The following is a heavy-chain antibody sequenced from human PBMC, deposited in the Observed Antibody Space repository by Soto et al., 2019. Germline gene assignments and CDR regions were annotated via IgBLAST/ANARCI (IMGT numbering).Heavy chain of an antibody. CDR1: GYTFTSYV. D-gene: IGHD3-3*01. CDR2: SSAYNGNT. Sequence: EASVKVSCKASGYTFTSYVISWVLQAPGQGLEWMGWSSAYNGNTNYAQKFQGRVTMTTDTSTSTADMELRSLRSDDTAVYYCARVYDYWSGYHPNEYFQHWGQGTLVTVSS. J-gene: IGHJ1*01. CDR3: ARVYDYWSGYHPNEYFQH. V-gene: IGHV1-18*04.